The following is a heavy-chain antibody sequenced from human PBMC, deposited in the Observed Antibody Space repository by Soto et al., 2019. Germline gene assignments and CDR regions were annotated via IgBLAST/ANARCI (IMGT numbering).Heavy chain of an antibody. CDR1: GFSFRSYS. CDR2: ISSSSSTI. CDR3: ARGDHYDMDV. V-gene: IGHV3-48*02. J-gene: IGHJ6*02. Sequence: PGGSLRLSCVASGFSFRSYSMNWVRQATGKGLEWVSYISSSSSTIYYAESVKGRFTISRDNAKNSVYLQMNSLRDEDTAVYYCARGDHYDMDVWGQGTTVTVSS.